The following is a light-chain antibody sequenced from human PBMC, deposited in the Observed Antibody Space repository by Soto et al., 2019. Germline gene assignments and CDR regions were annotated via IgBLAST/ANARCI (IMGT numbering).Light chain of an antibody. CDR1: QGISSY. CDR2: AAS. CDR3: QQYYSYPPI. J-gene: IGKJ2*01. V-gene: IGKV1-8*01. Sequence: AIRMTQSPSSFSASTGDRVTITCRASQGISSYLAWYQQKPGKAPKLLIYAASTLQSGVPSRFSGSGSGTDFTLTISCLQSEDFATYSCQQYYSYPPIFGQGTKLEIK.